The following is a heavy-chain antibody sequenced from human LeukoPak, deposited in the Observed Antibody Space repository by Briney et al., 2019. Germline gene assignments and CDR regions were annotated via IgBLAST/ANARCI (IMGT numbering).Heavy chain of an antibody. CDR2: TYYRSKWY. CDR1: GDSVSSNSAA. CDR3: AREEYGGNSPYYYYYGMDV. D-gene: IGHD4-23*01. Sequence: SQTLSLTCAISGDSVSSNSAAWNWIRQSPSRGLEWLGRTYYRSKWYNYAVSVKSRITINPDTSKNQFSLQLNSVTPEDTAVYYCAREEYGGNSPYYYYYGMDVWGQGTTVTVSS. J-gene: IGHJ6*02. V-gene: IGHV6-1*01.